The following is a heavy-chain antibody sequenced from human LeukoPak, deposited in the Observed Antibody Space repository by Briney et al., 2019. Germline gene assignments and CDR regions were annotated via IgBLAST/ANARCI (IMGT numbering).Heavy chain of an antibody. D-gene: IGHD6-13*01. CDR3: GQIAAAGTALFDY. V-gene: IGHV4-34*01. J-gene: IGHJ4*02. CDR2: INHSGST. Sequence: PSETLSLTCAVYGGSFSGFYWSWIRQPPGKGLEGIGEINHSGSTNYNPSLKSRVTISVDTSKNQFSLKLSSVTAADTAVYYCGQIAAAGTALFDYWGQGTLVTVSS. CDR1: GGSFSGFY.